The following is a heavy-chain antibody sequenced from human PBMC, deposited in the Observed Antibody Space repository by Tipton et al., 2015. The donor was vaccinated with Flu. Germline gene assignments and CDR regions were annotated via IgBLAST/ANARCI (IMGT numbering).Heavy chain of an antibody. Sequence: SLRLSCAASGFTFDDYAMHWVRQAPGKGLEWVSGISWNSGSIGYADSVKGRFTISRDNAKNSLYLQMNSLRAEDTALYYCAKASGVITPFQHWGQGTLVTVSS. D-gene: IGHD3-22*01. CDR1: GFTFDDYA. CDR2: ISWNSGSI. CDR3: AKASGVITPFQH. J-gene: IGHJ1*01. V-gene: IGHV3-9*01.